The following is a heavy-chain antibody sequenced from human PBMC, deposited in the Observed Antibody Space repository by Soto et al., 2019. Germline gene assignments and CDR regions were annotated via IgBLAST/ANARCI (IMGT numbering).Heavy chain of an antibody. CDR3: ARDRGVYCSIGICLGAFHI. CDR1: GFTFNDYA. CDR2: LSSRGFST. Sequence: EVQLLESGGDLVQPGGSLRLSCAASGFTFNDYALTWVRQVPGKGLEWVSSLSSRGFSTHYAESVKGRFTISRDNIKNGVYPKMTSLSAEHTAVYYCARDRGVYCSIGICLGAFHILGQGTLVTVSS. V-gene: IGHV3-23*01. D-gene: IGHD2-2*01. J-gene: IGHJ3*02.